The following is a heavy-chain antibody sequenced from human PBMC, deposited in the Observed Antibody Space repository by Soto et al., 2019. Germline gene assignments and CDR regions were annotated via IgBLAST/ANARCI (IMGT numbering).Heavy chain of an antibody. V-gene: IGHV1-69*12. CDR3: ARDRQEYSSGWTLFDY. J-gene: IGHJ4*02. CDR1: GGTFSSYA. Sequence: QVQLVQSGAEVKKPGSSVKVSCKASGGTFSSYAISWVRQAPGQGLEWRGGIIPIFGTANYAQKFQGRVTITADESTSTAYMELSSRRAEDTAVYYCARDRQEYSSGWTLFDYWGQGTLVTVSS. CDR2: IIPIFGTA. D-gene: IGHD6-19*01.